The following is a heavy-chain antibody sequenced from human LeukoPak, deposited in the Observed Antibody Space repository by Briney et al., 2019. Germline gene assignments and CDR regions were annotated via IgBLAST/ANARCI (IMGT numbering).Heavy chain of an antibody. V-gene: IGHV3-30*18. Sequence: PGGSLRLSCAASGFTFSSYGMHWVRQAPGKGLEWVAVISYDGSNKYYADSVKGRFTISRDNSKNTLYLQMNSLRAEDTAVYYCANTYNYYDSSGYLDYWGQGTLVTVSS. CDR1: GFTFSSYG. CDR3: ANTYNYYDSSGYLDY. J-gene: IGHJ4*02. CDR2: ISYDGSNK. D-gene: IGHD3-22*01.